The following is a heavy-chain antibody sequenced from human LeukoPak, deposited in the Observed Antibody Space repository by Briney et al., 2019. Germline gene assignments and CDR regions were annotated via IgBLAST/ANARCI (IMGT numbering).Heavy chain of an antibody. CDR2: IKQDGSEK. CDR3: ARTYGDYEDWYFDL. J-gene: IGHJ2*01. V-gene: IGHV3-7*01. CDR1: GFTFSSYW. D-gene: IGHD4-17*01. Sequence: GGSLRLSCAASGFTFSSYWMSWVRQAPGKGLEWVANIKQDGSEKYYVDSVKGRFTISRDNAKNSLYLQMNSLRAEDTAVYYCARTYGDYEDWYFDLWGRGTLVTVSS.